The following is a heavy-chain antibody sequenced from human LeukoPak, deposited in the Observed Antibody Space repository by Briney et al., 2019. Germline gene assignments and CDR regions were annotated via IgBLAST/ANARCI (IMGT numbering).Heavy chain of an antibody. J-gene: IGHJ5*02. D-gene: IGHD3-22*01. CDR2: IYYSGST. V-gene: IGHV4-59*08. CDR3: ARLIRLSSCYNNWFDP. CDR1: GGSISSYY. Sequence: PSETLSLTCTVSGGSISSYYWSWIRQPPGKGLEWIGYIYYSGSTNYNPSLKSRVTISVDTFKNQFSLKLSSVTAADTAVYYCARLIRLSSCYNNWFDPWGQGTLVTVSS.